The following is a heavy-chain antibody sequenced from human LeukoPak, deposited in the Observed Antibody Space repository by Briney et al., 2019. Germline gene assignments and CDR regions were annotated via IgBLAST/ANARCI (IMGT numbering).Heavy chain of an antibody. CDR1: GFTVSSNY. CDR2: IYSGGST. CDR3: ESTVRDYYDTQTDPFDL. V-gene: IGHV3-53*05. Sequence: GGSLRLSCAASGFTVSSNYMSWVRQAPGKGLEWVSVIYSGGSTYYADPVKGRFHISRDNYKNTLYLQMHSLRPEDTAVYYCESTVRDYYDTQTDPFDLWGQGTMVTVSS. D-gene: IGHD3-22*01. J-gene: IGHJ3*01.